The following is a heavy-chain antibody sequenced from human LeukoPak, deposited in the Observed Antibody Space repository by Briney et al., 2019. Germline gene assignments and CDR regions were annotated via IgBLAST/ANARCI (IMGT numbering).Heavy chain of an antibody. CDR3: AGRGSSSGTFDV. J-gene: IGHJ3*01. V-gene: IGHV4-61*02. Sequence: SSQTLSLTCTVSGGSISNLDYYWTWIRQPAGKRLKWIGRIYTSGGTNYNPSLKSRVTMSVDKSKNQISLNLASLTAADTALYYCAGRGSSSGTFDVWGPGTFVTVSS. CDR2: IYTSGGT. D-gene: IGHD2-2*01. CDR1: GGSISNLDYY.